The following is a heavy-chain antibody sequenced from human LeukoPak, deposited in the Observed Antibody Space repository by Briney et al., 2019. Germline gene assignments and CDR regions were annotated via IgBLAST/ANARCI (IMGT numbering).Heavy chain of an antibody. D-gene: IGHD6-13*01. CDR1: GFTFSSYG. Sequence: GRSLRLSCAASGFTFSSYGIHWVRQAPGKGLEWVAVISYDGSNKYYADSVKGRFTISRDNSKNTLYLQMNSLRAEDTAVYYCARDLVAAAGANFWGQGTLVTVAS. CDR3: ARDLVAAAGANF. V-gene: IGHV3-30*03. J-gene: IGHJ4*02. CDR2: ISYDGSNK.